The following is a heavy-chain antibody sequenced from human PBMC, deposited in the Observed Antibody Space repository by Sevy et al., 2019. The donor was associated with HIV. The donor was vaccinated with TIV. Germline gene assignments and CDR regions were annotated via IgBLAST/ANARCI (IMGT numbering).Heavy chain of an antibody. V-gene: IGHV1-18*01. J-gene: IGHJ4*02. D-gene: IGHD3-10*01. CDR3: ARDLVRYYYGSGSYYQPNYDY. Sequence: ASVKVSCKASGYTFTSYGISWVRQAPGQGLEWMGWISAYNGNTTYAQKLQGRVTMTTDTSTSTAYMELRSLRSDDTAVYYCARDLVRYYYGSGSYYQPNYDYWGQGTLVTVSS. CDR1: GYTFTSYG. CDR2: ISAYNGNT.